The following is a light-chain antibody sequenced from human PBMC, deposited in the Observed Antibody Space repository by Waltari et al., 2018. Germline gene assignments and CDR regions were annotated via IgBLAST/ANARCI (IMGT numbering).Light chain of an antibody. CDR1: QGIGSW. CDR3: QQTNSFPRA. Sequence: DIQMTQSPSSVSASVGDRVTIKCRASQGIGSWLAWYQQKPGKAPNLLIYAASSLQSGVPSRFSGSGSGTDFTLTISSLQPEDFATYYCQQTNSFPRAFGQGTKVEIK. J-gene: IGKJ1*01. CDR2: AAS. V-gene: IGKV1-12*01.